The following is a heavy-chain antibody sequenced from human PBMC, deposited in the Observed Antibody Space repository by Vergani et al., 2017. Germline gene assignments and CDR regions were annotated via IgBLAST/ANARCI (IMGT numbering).Heavy chain of an antibody. CDR3: ARQHSLQLLASFDY. CDR2: INHSGST. CDR1: GGSFSGYY. V-gene: IGHV4-34*01. Sequence: QVQLQQWGAGLLKPSETLSLTCAVYGGSFSGYYWSWIRQPPGKGLEWIGEINHSGSTNYNPSLKSRVTISVDTSKNQFSLKLSSVTAADTAVYYCARQHSLQLLASFDYWGQGTLVTVSS. J-gene: IGHJ4*02. D-gene: IGHD5-18*01.